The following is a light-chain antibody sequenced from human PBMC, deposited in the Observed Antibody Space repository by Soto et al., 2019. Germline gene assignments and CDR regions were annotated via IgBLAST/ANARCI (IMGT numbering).Light chain of an antibody. V-gene: IGKV1-12*01. CDR1: QSISSW. J-gene: IGKJ5*01. CDR3: QQRSNWPRIT. Sequence: DIQITQSPSPVSASVGDIVTITCRASQSISSWLAWYQQKPGKAPKLLIYAASSLQSGVPSRFSGSGSGTDFTLTISSLEPEDFAVYYCQQRSNWPRITFGQGTRLEIK. CDR2: AAS.